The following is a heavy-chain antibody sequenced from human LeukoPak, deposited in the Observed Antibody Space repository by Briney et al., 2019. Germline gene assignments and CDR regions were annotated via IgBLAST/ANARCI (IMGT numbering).Heavy chain of an antibody. V-gene: IGHV3-15*07. CDR2: IKSEIDGGAT. D-gene: IGHD5-12*01. Sequence: GGSLRLSCAASGFTFSNTWMNWVRQAPGKGLEWVGRIKSEIDGGATDYAAPVQGRFTISRDDSQATLYLQMNSLKTEDTAVYYCTTGGSVIVAGTRAFDIWGQETMVTVSS. CDR3: TTGGSVIVAGTRAFDI. CDR1: GFTFSNTW. J-gene: IGHJ3*02.